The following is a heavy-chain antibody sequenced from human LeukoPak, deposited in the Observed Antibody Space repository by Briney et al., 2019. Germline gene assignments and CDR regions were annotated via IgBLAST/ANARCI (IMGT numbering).Heavy chain of an antibody. Sequence: SETLSLTCAVYGGSFSGYYWSWIRQPPGKGLEWIGEINHSGSTNYNPSLKSRVTISVDTSKNQFSLKLSSVTAADTAVYYCARGPMRLWFGELLYAFDIWGQGTMVTVSS. D-gene: IGHD3-10*01. V-gene: IGHV4-34*01. J-gene: IGHJ3*02. CDR1: GGSFSGYY. CDR2: INHSGST. CDR3: ARGPMRLWFGELLYAFDI.